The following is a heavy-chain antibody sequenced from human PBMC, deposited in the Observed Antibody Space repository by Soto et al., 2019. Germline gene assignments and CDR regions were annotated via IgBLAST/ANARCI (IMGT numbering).Heavy chain of an antibody. J-gene: IGHJ1*01. CDR3: TRGGSGWYGGY. CDR1: GGSVSSGRYY. V-gene: IGHV4-61*01. Sequence: PSETLSLTCSVSGGSVSSGRYYWSWVRQPPGKGLDYIGYIYNSGITNYNPSLKSRVSISVDTSKNQFSLKLTSVTAADTAIYYCTRGGSGWYGGYWGQGTQVTVSS. D-gene: IGHD6-19*01. CDR2: IYNSGIT.